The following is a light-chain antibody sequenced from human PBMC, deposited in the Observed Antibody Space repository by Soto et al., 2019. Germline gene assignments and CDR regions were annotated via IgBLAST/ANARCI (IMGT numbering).Light chain of an antibody. J-gene: IGLJ3*02. CDR2: EVT. V-gene: IGLV2-14*01. CDR1: SSDVGGYNY. Sequence: QSALTQPASVSGSPGQSITISCTGTSSDVGGYNYVSWYQQHPGKAPKLIIYEVTNRPSGVSDRFSGSKSGNTASLTISGLQAEDEADYHCSSYTSYSTWVFGGGTKLTVL. CDR3: SSYTSYSTWV.